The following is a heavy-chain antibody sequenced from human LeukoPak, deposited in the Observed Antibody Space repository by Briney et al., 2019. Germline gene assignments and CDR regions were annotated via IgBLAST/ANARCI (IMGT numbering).Heavy chain of an antibody. CDR3: ADLGITMIRRV. D-gene: IGHD3-22*01. J-gene: IGHJ6*04. CDR2: ISSSGSTI. Sequence: GGSLRLSCAASGFTFSNHGMNWVRQAPGKGLEWVSYISSSGSTIYYADSVKGRFTISRDNAKNSLYLQMNSLRAEDTAVYYCADLGITMIRRVWGKGTTVTISS. CDR1: GFTFSNHG. V-gene: IGHV3-48*04.